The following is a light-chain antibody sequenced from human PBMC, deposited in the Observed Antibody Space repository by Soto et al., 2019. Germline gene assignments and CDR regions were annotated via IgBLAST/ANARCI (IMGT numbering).Light chain of an antibody. J-gene: IGLJ1*01. CDR2: DVS. V-gene: IGLV2-14*03. Sequence: QSALTQPASVSGSPGQSITISCTGSSSDVGGYDFVSWYQHHPGKAPRLMIFDVSNRPSAVSNRFSGSKSGNTASLSISGRQCEVEDDYTCASYTSRSTLVFGTGTKLTVL. CDR3: ASYTSRSTLV. CDR1: SSDVGGYDF.